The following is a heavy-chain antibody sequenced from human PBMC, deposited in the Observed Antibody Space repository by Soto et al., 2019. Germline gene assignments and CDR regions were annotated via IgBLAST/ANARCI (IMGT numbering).Heavy chain of an antibody. CDR3: AKVSSSWYAGFFDL. Sequence: EESRRLWYTASACTFRSHGMTWVRQAPGKGLEWVSGLSGSGGSIYYADSVKGRFTISRDNSMNTLYLQMKTLRAEDTAVYYCAKVSSSWYAGFFDLWGQGT. J-gene: IGHJ4*02. V-gene: IGHV3-23*01. CDR1: ACTFRSHG. D-gene: IGHD6-13*01. CDR2: LSGSGGSI.